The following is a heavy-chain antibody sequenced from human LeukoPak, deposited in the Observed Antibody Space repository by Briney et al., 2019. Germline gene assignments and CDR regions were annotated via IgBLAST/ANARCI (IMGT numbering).Heavy chain of an antibody. Sequence: ASVKVSCKASGYTFTGYYMHWVRQAPGQGLEWMGWINPNSGGTNYAQKFQGRVTMTRDTSISTAYMELSRLRSDDTAVYYCARVSGSWYWDYFDYWGQGTLVTVSS. V-gene: IGHV1-2*02. CDR3: ARVSGSWYWDYFDY. D-gene: IGHD6-13*01. J-gene: IGHJ4*02. CDR1: GYTFTGYY. CDR2: INPNSGGT.